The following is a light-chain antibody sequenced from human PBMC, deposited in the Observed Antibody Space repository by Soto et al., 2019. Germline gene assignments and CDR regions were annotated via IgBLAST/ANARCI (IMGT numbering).Light chain of an antibody. CDR3: HHYVGSPWA. V-gene: IGKV3-20*01. J-gene: IGKJ1*01. Sequence: EIVLTQSPGTLSLSPGETATLSCRASQSVNRFLAWFQQKPGQAPRLLIYGASNSATGIPDRFSGSGSETDFTLTITRLEPEDFALYFCHHYVGSPWAFGQGTKVENK. CDR2: GAS. CDR1: QSVNRF.